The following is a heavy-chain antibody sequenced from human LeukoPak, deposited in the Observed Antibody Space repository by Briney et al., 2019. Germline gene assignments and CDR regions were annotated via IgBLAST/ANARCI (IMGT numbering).Heavy chain of an antibody. CDR2: INSDGSST. CDR1: GFTFSSHW. V-gene: IGHV3-74*01. D-gene: IGHD3-10*01. CDR3: ARDPYYGSGYYYYYYMDV. Sequence: PGGSLRLSCAASGFTFSSHWMHWVRQAPGKGLVWVSHINSDGSSTSYADSVKGRFTISRDNAKNTLHLLMNSLRAEDTAVYYCARDPYYGSGYYYYYYMDVWGKGTTVTVSS. J-gene: IGHJ6*03.